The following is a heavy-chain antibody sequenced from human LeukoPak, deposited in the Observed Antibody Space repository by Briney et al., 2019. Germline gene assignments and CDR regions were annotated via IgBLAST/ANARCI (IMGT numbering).Heavy chain of an antibody. CDR3: ASRSSGWYDAFDI. J-gene: IGHJ3*02. CDR1: GYSFTSYW. CDR2: IYPGDSDT. D-gene: IGHD6-19*01. V-gene: IGHV5-51*01. Sequence: GESLKISCKGSGYSFTSYWIGWVRQMPGKGLEWMGIIYPGDSDTRYSPSFQGQVTTSADKSISTAYLQWSSLKASDTAMYYCASRSSGWYDAFDIWGQGTMVTVSS.